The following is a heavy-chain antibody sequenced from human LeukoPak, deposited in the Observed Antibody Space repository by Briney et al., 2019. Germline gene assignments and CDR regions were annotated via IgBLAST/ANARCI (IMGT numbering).Heavy chain of an antibody. CDR1: GFTFSSYA. CDR3: AGYCSGGNCYRRSDY. J-gene: IGHJ4*02. Sequence: GGSLRLSCAASGFTFSSYAMNWVRQAPGKGLEWVSAISGSGGSTYYADSVKGRFTISRDNSKNTLYLQLSSLRAEDTAVYYCAGYCSGGNCYRRSDYWGQGTLVTVSS. V-gene: IGHV3-23*01. D-gene: IGHD2-15*01. CDR2: ISGSGGST.